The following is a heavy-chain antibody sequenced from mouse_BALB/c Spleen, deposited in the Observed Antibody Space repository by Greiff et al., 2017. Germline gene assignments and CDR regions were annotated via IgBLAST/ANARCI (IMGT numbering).Heavy chain of an antibody. Sequence: VQLQQSGPGLVKPSQSLSLTCSVTGYSITSGYYWNWIRQFPGNKLEWMGYISYDGSNNYNPSLKNRISITRDTSKNQFFLKLNSVTTEDTATYYCAREAVYYGYAMDYWGQGTSVTVSS. CDR1: GYSITSGYY. D-gene: IGHD1-1*01. CDR3: AREAVYYGYAMDY. V-gene: IGHV3-6*02. CDR2: ISYDGSN. J-gene: IGHJ4*01.